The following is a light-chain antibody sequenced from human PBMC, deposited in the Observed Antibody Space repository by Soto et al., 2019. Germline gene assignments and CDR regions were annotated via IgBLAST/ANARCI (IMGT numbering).Light chain of an antibody. CDR1: QSVSRW. V-gene: IGKV1-5*01. CDR2: DAS. CDR3: QQYSSYSLPT. J-gene: IGKJ4*01. Sequence: DIQMTQPPSILSASVGDSVTITCRASQSVSRWLAWYQQKPGKAPKLLIYDASSLNSGVPSRFSGSQSGIEFTLTITSLLPDDFATYFCQQYSSYSLPTFGGGTKVDIK.